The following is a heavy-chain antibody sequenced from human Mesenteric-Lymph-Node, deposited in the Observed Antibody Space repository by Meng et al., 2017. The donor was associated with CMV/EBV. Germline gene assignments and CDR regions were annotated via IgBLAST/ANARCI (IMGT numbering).Heavy chain of an antibody. CDR2: ISSSSSTI. CDR1: GFTFSSYS. V-gene: IGHV3-48*04. D-gene: IGHD2-2*01. Sequence: GESLKISCAASGFTFSSYSMNWVRQAPGKGLEWVSYISSSSSTIYYADSVKGRFTISRDNAKNSLYLQMNSLRAEDTAVYYCARGRGSCTSSRCYVNFDNWGQGTRVTVSS. J-gene: IGHJ4*02. CDR3: ARGRGSCTSSRCYVNFDN.